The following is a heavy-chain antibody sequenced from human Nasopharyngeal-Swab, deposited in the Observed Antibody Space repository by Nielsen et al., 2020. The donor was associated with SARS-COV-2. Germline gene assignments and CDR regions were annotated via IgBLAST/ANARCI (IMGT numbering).Heavy chain of an antibody. V-gene: IGHV1-69*13. J-gene: IGHJ6*03. Sequence: SVTVSCKASGGTFSSYAISWVRQAPGQGLEWMGGIIPIFGTANYAQKFQGRVTITADESTSTAYMELSSLRSEDTAVYYCAVGATGYYYMDVWGKGTTVTVSS. D-gene: IGHD1-26*01. CDR1: GGTFSSYA. CDR3: AVGATGYYYMDV. CDR2: IIPIFGTA.